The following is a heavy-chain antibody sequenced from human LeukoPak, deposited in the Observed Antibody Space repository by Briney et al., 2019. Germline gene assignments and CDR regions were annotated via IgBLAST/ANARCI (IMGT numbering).Heavy chain of an antibody. CDR2: IKQDGSQR. D-gene: IGHD6-6*01. J-gene: IGHJ4*02. CDR1: GFTFSEYW. V-gene: IGHV3-7*01. Sequence: GGSLRLSCTASGFTFSEYWMTCVRQAPGKGPEWVANIKQDGSQRYYVDSVRGRFTISRDNAKNSLFLQMNGLRAEDTAVYYCARRGGSSSRRSPIDYWGQGTLVTVSS. CDR3: ARRGGSSSRRSPIDY.